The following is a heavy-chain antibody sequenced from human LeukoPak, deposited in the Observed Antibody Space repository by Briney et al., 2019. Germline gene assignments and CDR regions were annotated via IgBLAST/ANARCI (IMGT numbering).Heavy chain of an antibody. CDR1: GFTFSSYG. D-gene: IGHD3-10*01. Sequence: PGRSLRLSCAASGFTFSSYGMHWVRQAPGKGLEWVAVISYDGSNKYYADSVKGRFTISRDNSKNTLYLQMNSLRDEDTAVYYCPKARWELLTKYYFDYWGQEPLGTVSS. V-gene: IGHV3-30*18. J-gene: IGHJ4*02. CDR2: ISYDGSNK. CDR3: PKARWELLTKYYFDY.